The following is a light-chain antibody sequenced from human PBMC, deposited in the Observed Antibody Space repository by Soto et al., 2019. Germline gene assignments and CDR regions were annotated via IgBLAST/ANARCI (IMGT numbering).Light chain of an antibody. CDR3: CSYAGSSTLVV. CDR2: EGS. J-gene: IGLJ2*01. V-gene: IGLV2-23*01. Sequence: QSALTQPASVSGSPGQSITISCTGTSSDVGSYNIVSWYQQHPGKDPKLMIYEGSKRPSGVSNRFSGSKSGNTASLTISGLKAEDEADSYCCSYAGSSTLVVFGGGTKLTVL. CDR1: SSDVGSYNI.